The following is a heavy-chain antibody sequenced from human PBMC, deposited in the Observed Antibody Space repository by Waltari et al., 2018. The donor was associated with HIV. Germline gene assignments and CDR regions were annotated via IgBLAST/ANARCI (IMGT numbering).Heavy chain of an antibody. V-gene: IGHV4-31*01. D-gene: IGHD3-22*01. J-gene: IGHJ3*02. Sequence: QVQLQESGPGLVQPSPTLSLTCTVSGGSLSSGGYYWRWIRQHPGKGLEWIGYIYYSGSTYYNPSLKSLVTISVDTSKNQFSLKLSSVTAADTAVYYCAKYDNSGYYPLWAFDIWGQGTMVTVSS. CDR1: GGSLSSGGYY. CDR3: AKYDNSGYYPLWAFDI. CDR2: IYYSGST.